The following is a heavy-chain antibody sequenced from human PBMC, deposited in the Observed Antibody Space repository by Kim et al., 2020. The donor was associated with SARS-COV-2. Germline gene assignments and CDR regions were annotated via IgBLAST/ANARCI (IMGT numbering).Heavy chain of an antibody. D-gene: IGHD2-2*01. CDR3: ARHGCSTTTCREGFDP. CDR1: DDSISVYY. J-gene: IGHJ5*02. CDR2: IYYSGST. Sequence: SETLSLTCTVSDDSISVYYWSWIRQPPGKGLEWIGYIYYSGSTNYSPSLESRVTMSLDTSKSQFSLKLRSVTAADTAVYYCARHGCSTTTCREGFDPWGQGTLVTVSS. V-gene: IGHV4-59*08.